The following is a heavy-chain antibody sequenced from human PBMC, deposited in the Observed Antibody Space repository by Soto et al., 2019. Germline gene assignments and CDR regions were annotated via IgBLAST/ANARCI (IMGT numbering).Heavy chain of an antibody. D-gene: IGHD3-10*01. V-gene: IGHV1-69*01. CDR3: ARDRELEHGSGSFDY. CDR2: IIPIFGTA. CDR1: GGTFSSYA. Sequence: QVQLVQSGAEVKKPGSSVKVSCKASGGTFSSYAISWVRQAPGQGLEWMGGIIPIFGTANYAQKFQGRVTITADESTSTGYMELSSLRSEDTAVYYCARDRELEHGSGSFDYWGQGTLVTVSS. J-gene: IGHJ4*02.